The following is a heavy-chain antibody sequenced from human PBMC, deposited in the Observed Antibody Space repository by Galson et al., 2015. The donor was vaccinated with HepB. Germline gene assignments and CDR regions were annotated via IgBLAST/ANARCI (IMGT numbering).Heavy chain of an antibody. Sequence: ETLSLICSVSGGSIIGYYWGWIRQPPGRGLEWIGYIYYSGSTTYNPSLNSRVTISVDTSKNQFSLNLRSVTAADTAVYYCARQNEGVDYNLDYWGQGTLVTVSS. J-gene: IGHJ4*02. CDR1: GGSIIGYY. CDR2: IYYSGST. V-gene: IGHV4-59*01. CDR3: ARQNEGVDYNLDY. D-gene: IGHD5-24*01.